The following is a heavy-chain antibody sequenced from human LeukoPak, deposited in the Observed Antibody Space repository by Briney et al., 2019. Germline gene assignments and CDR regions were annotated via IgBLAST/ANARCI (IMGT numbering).Heavy chain of an antibody. CDR2: CRDKANSYNT. Sequence: GGSLRLSCAASGFTFSDHYMDWVRQAPEKGLEWVGRCRDKANSYNTEYAASVRGRFTISRDDSKNSLYLQMNSLKTEDTAVYYCAKIRYGGSVDYWGQGTLVTVST. CDR1: GFTFSDHY. J-gene: IGHJ4*02. CDR3: AKIRYGGSVDY. V-gene: IGHV3-72*01. D-gene: IGHD3-16*01.